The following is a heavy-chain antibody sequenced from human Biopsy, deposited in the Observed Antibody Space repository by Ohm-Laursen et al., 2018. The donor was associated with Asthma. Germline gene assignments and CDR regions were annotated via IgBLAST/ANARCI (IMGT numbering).Heavy chain of an antibody. V-gene: IGHV3-30-3*01. J-gene: IGHJ4*02. CDR3: ARGKTWGRSYYFDY. D-gene: IGHD6-6*01. CDR1: GFAFHNYV. CDR2: IFFDGSNK. Sequence: SLRLSCAASGFAFHNYVMHWVRQAPGKGLEWVAGIFFDGSNKYYADSVKGRFTISRDNSKDTLYLQVNSLRGDDTAVYYCARGKTWGRSYYFDYWGQGTLVTVSS.